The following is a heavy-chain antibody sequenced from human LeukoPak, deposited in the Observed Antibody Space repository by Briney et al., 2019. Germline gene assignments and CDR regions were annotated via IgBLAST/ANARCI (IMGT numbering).Heavy chain of an antibody. CDR1: GFTFSSFA. D-gene: IGHD2-2*01. V-gene: IGHV3-30*04. Sequence: PGGSLRLSCAVSGFTFSSFAMHWVRQAPAKGLEWEAVISYDGTKKYYADSVKGRFTISRDNSNNTLYLQMNSLRAEDTAVYYCARAYCSSTSCYAPDYWGQGTLVTVSS. CDR2: ISYDGTKK. J-gene: IGHJ4*02. CDR3: ARAYCSSTSCYAPDY.